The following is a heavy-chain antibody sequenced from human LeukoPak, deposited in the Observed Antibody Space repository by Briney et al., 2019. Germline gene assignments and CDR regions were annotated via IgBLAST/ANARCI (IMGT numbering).Heavy chain of an antibody. CDR3: ASKIAVAGHSDY. D-gene: IGHD6-19*01. Sequence: PAETLSLTCTVSGYSISSGYYWGWIRQPPGKGLEWIGSIYHSGSTYYNPSLKSRVTISVDTSKNQFSLKLSSVTAADTAVYYCASKIAVAGHSDYWGQGTLVTVSS. V-gene: IGHV4-38-2*02. CDR1: GYSISSGYY. J-gene: IGHJ4*02. CDR2: IYHSGST.